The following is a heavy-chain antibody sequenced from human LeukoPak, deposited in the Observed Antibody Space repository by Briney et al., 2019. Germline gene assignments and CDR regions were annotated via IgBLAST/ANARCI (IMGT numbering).Heavy chain of an antibody. CDR2: ISWNSGSI. V-gene: IGHV3-9*03. Sequence: PGGSLRLSCAASGFTFDDYAMHWVRQAPGKGLEWVSGISWNSGSIGYADSVKGRFTISRDNAKNSLYLQMNSLRAEDMALYYCAKGHSYGFVDAFDIWGQGTMVTVSS. J-gene: IGHJ3*02. CDR1: GFTFDDYA. CDR3: AKGHSYGFVDAFDI. D-gene: IGHD5-18*01.